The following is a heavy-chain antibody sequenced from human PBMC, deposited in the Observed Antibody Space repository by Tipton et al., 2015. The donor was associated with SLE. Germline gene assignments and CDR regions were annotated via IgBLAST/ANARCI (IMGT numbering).Heavy chain of an antibody. V-gene: IGHV4-59*08. Sequence: GLVKPSETLSLTCTVSGGSISSHYWSWIRQPPGKGLEWIGYIYYSGSTYYNPSLKSRVTISVDTSKNQFSLKLSSVTAADTAVYYCARAPNLGLDYYDSSVPFDYWGQGTLVTVSS. CDR2: IYYSGST. D-gene: IGHD3-22*01. CDR1: GGSISSHY. CDR3: ARAPNLGLDYYDSSVPFDY. J-gene: IGHJ4*02.